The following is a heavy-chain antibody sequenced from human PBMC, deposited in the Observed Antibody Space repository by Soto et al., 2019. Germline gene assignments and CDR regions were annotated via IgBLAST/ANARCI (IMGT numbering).Heavy chain of an antibody. CDR2: ISPTGEQR. CDR1: RFTFRNYG. Sequence: PGGSLRLSCAASRFTFRNYGMSWVRQGPGKGLEWVSGISPTGEQRFYVDSVKGRFFISRDNSQNTLSLEMSNLRADDTAVYYCAKRHGSGSYRELNSYYGMDIWGQGTSVTVSS. CDR3: AKRHGSGSYRELNSYYGMDI. V-gene: IGHV3-23*01. D-gene: IGHD3-10*01. J-gene: IGHJ6*02.